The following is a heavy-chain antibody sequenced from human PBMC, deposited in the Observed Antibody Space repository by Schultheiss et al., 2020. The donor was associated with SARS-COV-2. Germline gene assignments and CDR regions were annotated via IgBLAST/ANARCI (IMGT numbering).Heavy chain of an antibody. V-gene: IGHV3-11*01. CDR1: GGSISSYY. D-gene: IGHD3-10*01. CDR3: ARDATYGSGVI. Sequence: LSLTCTVSGGSISSYYWSWIRQHPGKGLEWVSAISGSGGSTYYADSVKGRFTISRDNAKNSLYLQMNSLRAEDTAVYYCARDATYGSGVIWGQGTLVTVSS. J-gene: IGHJ4*02. CDR2: ISGSGGST.